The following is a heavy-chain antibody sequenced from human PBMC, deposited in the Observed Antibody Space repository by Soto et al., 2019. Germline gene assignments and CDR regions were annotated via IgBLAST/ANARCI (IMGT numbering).Heavy chain of an antibody. Sequence: GPSVKVSCKASGYTFTSYDINWVRQATGQGLEWMGWMNPNSGNTGYAQKFQGRVTMTRNTSISTAYMELSSLRSEDTAVYYCARGGGSSSNYYYYGMDVWGQGTTVTVSS. D-gene: IGHD6-6*01. CDR3: ARGGGSSSNYYYYGMDV. V-gene: IGHV1-8*01. CDR1: GYTFTSYD. J-gene: IGHJ6*02. CDR2: MNPNSGNT.